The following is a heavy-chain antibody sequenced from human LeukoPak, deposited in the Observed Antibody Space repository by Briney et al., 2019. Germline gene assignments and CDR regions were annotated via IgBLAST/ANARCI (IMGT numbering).Heavy chain of an antibody. CDR1: GFTFSSYA. CDR2: ISGSGGST. J-gene: IGHJ6*02. D-gene: IGHD6-19*01. V-gene: IGHV3-23*01. CDR3: AREGAVAGQIGGWGMDV. Sequence: AGGSLRLSCAASGFTFSSYAMSWVRQAPGKGLEWVSAISGSGGSTYYADSVKGRFTISRDNAKNSLYLQMNTLRAEDTAVYYCAREGAVAGQIGGWGMDVWGQGTTVTVSS.